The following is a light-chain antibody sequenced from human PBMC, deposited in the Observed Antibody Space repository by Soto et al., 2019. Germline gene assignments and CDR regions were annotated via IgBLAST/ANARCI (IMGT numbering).Light chain of an antibody. V-gene: IGKV1-39*01. CDR2: ASS. Sequence: IQMTQSPSSLSASVGDRVTITCRASQTISTYLNWYQQKPGKAPKLLIYASSSLQSGVPSRFSGSGSGTDFTLTNTSLQPEDFATYICQQSYGMPWTFGQGTKVEV. CDR1: QTISTY. CDR3: QQSYGMPWT. J-gene: IGKJ1*01.